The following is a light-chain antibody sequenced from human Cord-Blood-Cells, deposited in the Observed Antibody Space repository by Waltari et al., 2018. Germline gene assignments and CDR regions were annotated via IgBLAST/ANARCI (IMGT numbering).Light chain of an antibody. V-gene: IGKV1-9*01. CDR3: QQLNSYIFT. Sequence: DIQLTQSPSFLSASVGDRVPITCRASQGISSYLAWYQQKPGKAPKLLIYAASTLQSGVPSRFSGSGSGTEFTLTISSLQPEDFATYYCQQLNSYIFTFGPGTKVDIK. CDR2: AAS. CDR1: QGISSY. J-gene: IGKJ3*01.